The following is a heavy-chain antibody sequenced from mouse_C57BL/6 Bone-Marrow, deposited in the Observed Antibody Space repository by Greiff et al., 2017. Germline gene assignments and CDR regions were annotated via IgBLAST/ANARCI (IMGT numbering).Heavy chain of an antibody. J-gene: IGHJ1*03. CDR2: IDPSDSYT. V-gene: IGHV1-59*01. CDR1: GYTFTSYW. D-gene: IGHD1-1*01. CDR3: ARDSTTVVATDWYFDV. Sequence: HVQLQQSGAELVRPGTSVKLSCKASGYTFTSYWMHWVKQRPGQGLEWIGVIDPSDSYTNYNQKFKGKATLTVDTSSSTAYMQLSSLTSEDSAVYYCARDSTTVVATDWYFDVWGTGTTVTVSS.